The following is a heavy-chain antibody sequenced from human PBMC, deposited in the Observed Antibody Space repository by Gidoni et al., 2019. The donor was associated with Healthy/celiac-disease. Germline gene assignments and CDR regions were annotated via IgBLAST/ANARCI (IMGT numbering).Heavy chain of an antibody. CDR3: ARSVGYCSGGSCYSNWFDP. J-gene: IGHJ5*02. CDR1: GFSLSNARMG. Sequence: QVTLKESGPVLVKPTETLTLTCTVSGFSLSNARMGVSWIRQPPGKALEWLAHIFSNDEKSYSTSLKSRLTISKDTAKGQVVLTMTNMDPVDTATYYCARSVGYCSGGSCYSNWFDPWGQGTLVTVSS. V-gene: IGHV2-26*01. CDR2: IFSNDEK. D-gene: IGHD2-15*01.